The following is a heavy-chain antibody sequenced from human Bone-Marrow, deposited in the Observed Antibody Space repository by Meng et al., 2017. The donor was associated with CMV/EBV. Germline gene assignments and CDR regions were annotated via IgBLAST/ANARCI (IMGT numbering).Heavy chain of an antibody. CDR2: ISSTSTYV. D-gene: IGHD3-16*01. J-gene: IGHJ4*02. CDR1: GFTFSAYS. V-gene: IGHV3-21*06. Sequence: GESLKISCAASGFTFSAYSMNWVRQAPGKGLEWVSSISSTSTYVYYADSVKGRFTISRGNAKNSLYLQMNSLRVEDTAVYYCARVSGEADGAWGQGTLVTVSS. CDR3: ARVSGEADGA.